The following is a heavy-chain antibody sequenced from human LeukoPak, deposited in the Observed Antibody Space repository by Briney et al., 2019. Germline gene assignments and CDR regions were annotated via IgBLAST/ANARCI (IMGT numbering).Heavy chain of an antibody. J-gene: IGHJ4*02. V-gene: IGHV3-33*01. Sequence: GRALLLSFAAAGCAFSSYGMHWGRRAPGKRGGGGAVILYDGSNKYYAHSVNGPFTISRDNSKHTLYLQMNSLRAEDTAVYYCARDASTASYYFDYWGQGTLVTVSS. CDR2: ILYDGSNK. D-gene: IGHD4-17*01. CDR1: GCAFSSYG. CDR3: ARDASTASYYFDY.